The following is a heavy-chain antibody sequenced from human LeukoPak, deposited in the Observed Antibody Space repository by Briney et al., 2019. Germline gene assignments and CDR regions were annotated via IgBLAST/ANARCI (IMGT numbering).Heavy chain of an antibody. CDR1: GGSFSGYY. Sequence: SETLSLTCAVYGGSFSGYYWSWIRQPPGKGLEWIGEINHSGSTNYNPSLKSRVTISVDTSKNQFSLKLSSVTAADTAVYYCASLRGSYLPYFDYWGQGTLVTVSS. CDR2: INHSGST. J-gene: IGHJ4*02. V-gene: IGHV4-34*01. D-gene: IGHD3-10*01. CDR3: ASLRGSYLPYFDY.